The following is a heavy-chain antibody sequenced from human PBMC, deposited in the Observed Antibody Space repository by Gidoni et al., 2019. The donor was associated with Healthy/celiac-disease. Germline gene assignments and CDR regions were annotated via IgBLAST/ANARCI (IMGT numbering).Heavy chain of an antibody. CDR3: ARGPYGARIAVAGHFDY. CDR2: ISSSSSYI. D-gene: IGHD6-19*01. Sequence: EVQLVESGGGLVKPGGSLRLSCPASGFTFSSYSMNWVRQAPGKGLEWVSSISSSSSYIYYADSVKGRFTISRDNAKNSLYLQMNSLRAEDTAVYYCARGPYGARIAVAGHFDYWGQGTLVTVSS. CDR1: GFTFSSYS. J-gene: IGHJ4*02. V-gene: IGHV3-21*01.